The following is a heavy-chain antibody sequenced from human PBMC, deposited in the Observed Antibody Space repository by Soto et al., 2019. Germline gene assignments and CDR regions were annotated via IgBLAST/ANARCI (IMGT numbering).Heavy chain of an antibody. CDR2: IYYSGST. Sequence: SETLSLTCTVSGGSISSSSYYWGWIRQPPGKGLEWIGSIYYSGSTYYNPSLKSRVTISVDTSKNQFSLKLSSVTAADTAVYYCARSPYSAVRAFDIWGQGTMVTVSS. CDR1: GGSISSSSYY. CDR3: ARSPYSAVRAFDI. D-gene: IGHD4-4*01. J-gene: IGHJ3*02. V-gene: IGHV4-39*01.